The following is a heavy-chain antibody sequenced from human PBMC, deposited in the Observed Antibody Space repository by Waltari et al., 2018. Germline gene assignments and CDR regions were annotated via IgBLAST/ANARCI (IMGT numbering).Heavy chain of an antibody. J-gene: IGHJ5*02. CDR3: AREGSWGSYRYGWFDP. D-gene: IGHD3-16*02. Sequence: VQLHASGPGLVKPSQTLSLTCTVSGGSITSGCYYWSWIRQHPGKGLEWVGYIYYSGSTDYNPALKSRVTISVDTSKNEFSLKLSAVTAADTAVYYCAREGSWGSYRYGWFDPWGQGTLVTVSS. CDR1: GGSITSGCYY. V-gene: IGHV4-31*03. CDR2: IYYSGST.